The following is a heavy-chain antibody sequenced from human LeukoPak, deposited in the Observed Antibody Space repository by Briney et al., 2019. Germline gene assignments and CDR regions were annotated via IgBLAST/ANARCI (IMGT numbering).Heavy chain of an antibody. D-gene: IGHD6-13*01. CDR2: IYYSGST. CDR3: ARARDAGYTSGWYFGHYHYYMDV. CDR1: GGPISSYY. J-gene: IGHJ6*03. V-gene: IGHV4-59*01. Sequence: KSSETLSLTCTVSGGPISSYYWSWIRQPPGKGLERIGYIYYSGSTNYNPSLKSRVTISVDTSKNQFSLKLSSVTAADTAVYYCARARDAGYTSGWYFGHYHYYMDVWGKGTTVTVSS.